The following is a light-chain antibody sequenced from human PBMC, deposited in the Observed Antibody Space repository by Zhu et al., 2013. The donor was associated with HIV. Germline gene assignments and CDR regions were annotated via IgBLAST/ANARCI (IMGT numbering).Light chain of an antibody. CDR2: GAS. J-gene: IGKJ2*01. V-gene: IGKV1-27*01. CDR3: QKYRGAPYA. CDR1: QDITNY. Sequence: DIQMTQSPSSLSASVGDRVTITCRASQDITNYLAWYQQKPGQAPKLLIDGASTLQTGVPSRFTGSGSGTDFTLTISSLQPEDVATYYCQKYRGAPYAFGQGTKLEI.